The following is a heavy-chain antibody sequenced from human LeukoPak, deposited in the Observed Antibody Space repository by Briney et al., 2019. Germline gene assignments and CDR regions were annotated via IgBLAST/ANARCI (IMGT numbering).Heavy chain of an antibody. Sequence: SETLSLTCTVSGGSISSYYWSWIRQPPGKGLEWIGYFYYSGSTNYNPSLKSRVTISVDTSKNQFSLKLSSVTAADTAVYYCARGHVPASDAFDIWGQGTMVTVSS. CDR3: ARGHVPASDAFDI. D-gene: IGHD2-2*01. CDR2: FYYSGST. J-gene: IGHJ3*02. V-gene: IGHV4-59*01. CDR1: GGSISSYY.